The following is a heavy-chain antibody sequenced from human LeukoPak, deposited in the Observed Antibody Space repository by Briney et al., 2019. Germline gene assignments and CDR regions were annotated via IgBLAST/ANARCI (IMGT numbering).Heavy chain of an antibody. V-gene: IGHV4-4*02. D-gene: IGHD6-6*01. J-gene: IGHJ4*02. CDR3: ARNREPFEYSSSSWDY. Sequence: SGTLSLTCAVSGGSISSSNWWSWVRQPPGKGLEWIGEIYHSGSTNYNPSLKSRVTISVDKSKNQFSLKLSSVTAADTAVYYCARNREPFEYSSSSWDYWGQGTLVTVSS. CDR2: IYHSGST. CDR1: GGSISSSNW.